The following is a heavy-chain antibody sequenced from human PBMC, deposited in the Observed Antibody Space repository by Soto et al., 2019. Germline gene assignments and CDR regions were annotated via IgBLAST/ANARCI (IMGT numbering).Heavy chain of an antibody. D-gene: IGHD3-22*01. CDR1: GYSVSSGRYF. J-gene: IGHJ5*02. CDR3: ARGYYDSSGSSNCFDP. Sequence: PSETLFLTRTVFGYSVSSGRYFWSWLRLLPGKGLEWIGHIYYSGSTNYNPSCKSRVTMALDTSKNQFSLNLTSVTAADTAVYYCARGYYDSSGSSNCFDPWGQGILVTVSS. V-gene: IGHV4-61*01. CDR2: IYYSGST.